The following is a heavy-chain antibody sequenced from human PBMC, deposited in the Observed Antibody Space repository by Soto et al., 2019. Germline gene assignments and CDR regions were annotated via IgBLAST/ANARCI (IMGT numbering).Heavy chain of an antibody. CDR3: ARDRGTDDS. CDR2: ISGSGGSK. J-gene: IGHJ4*02. CDR1: GFTFSNYG. V-gene: IGHV3-23*01. Sequence: EVQLLESGGGLIQPGGSLRLSCAASGFTFSNYGMTWVRQAPGKGLEWVSVISGSGGSKYYADSVKGRFTISRDNSGNTLDLQMNSLRAEDTALYYCARDRGTDDSWGQGTLVTVSS.